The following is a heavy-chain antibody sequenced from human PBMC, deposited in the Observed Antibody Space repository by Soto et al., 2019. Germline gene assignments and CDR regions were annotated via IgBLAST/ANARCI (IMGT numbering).Heavy chain of an antibody. J-gene: IGHJ6*02. CDR2: ISTYNGDT. V-gene: IGHV1-18*01. D-gene: IGHD2-15*01. Sequence: QVQLVQSGAEVRKPGASVKVSCKASGYTFSTSGMSWLRQAPGQGLEWMGWISTYNGDTNDAPKFQDRVTMTSDTSTRTVYMEVRSLRSGDTAVYYCARAGAAPYYFYGMDGWGQGTRVTVSS. CDR3: ARAGAAPYYFYGMDG. CDR1: GYTFSTSG.